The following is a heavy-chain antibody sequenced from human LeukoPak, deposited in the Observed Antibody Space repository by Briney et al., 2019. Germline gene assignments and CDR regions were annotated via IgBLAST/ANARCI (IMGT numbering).Heavy chain of an antibody. CDR3: AREVYGSGSYYNPFDY. Sequence: SETLSLTCAVYGGSFSGYYWSWIRQPPGKGLEWIGEINHSGSTNYNPSLKSRVTISVDTSKNQFSLKLSSVTAADTAVYYCAREVYGSGSYYNPFDYWGQGTLVTVSS. CDR2: INHSGST. CDR1: GGSFSGYY. V-gene: IGHV4-34*01. J-gene: IGHJ4*02. D-gene: IGHD3-10*01.